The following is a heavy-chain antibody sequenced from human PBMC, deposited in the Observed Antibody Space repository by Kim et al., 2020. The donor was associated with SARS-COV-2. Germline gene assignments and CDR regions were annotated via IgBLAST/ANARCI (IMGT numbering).Heavy chain of an antibody. V-gene: IGHV4-59*01. CDR3: ARGDIVVVPAAPYYYYYGMDV. Sequence: SETLSLTCTVSGGSISSYYWSWIRQPPGKGLEWIGYIYYSGSTNYNPSLKSRVTISVDTSKNQFSLKLSSVTAADTAVYYCARGDIVVVPAAPYYYYYGMDVWGQETTVTVSS. J-gene: IGHJ6*02. D-gene: IGHD2-2*01. CDR2: IYYSGST. CDR1: GGSISSYY.